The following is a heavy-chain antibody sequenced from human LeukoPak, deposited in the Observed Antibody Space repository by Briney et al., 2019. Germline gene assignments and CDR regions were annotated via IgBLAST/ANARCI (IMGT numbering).Heavy chain of an antibody. J-gene: IGHJ4*02. CDR3: ARDADRKFDY. V-gene: IGHV3-7*01. CDR1: GFTFSSYA. CDR2: MNQDGSVK. Sequence: PGGSLRLSCAASGFTFSSYAMTWVRQAPGKGLEWVANMNQDGSVKHYVDSVKGRFTISRDNANSLYLQMNSLRAEDTAVYYCARDADRKFDYWGQGTLVTVSS. D-gene: IGHD3-16*02.